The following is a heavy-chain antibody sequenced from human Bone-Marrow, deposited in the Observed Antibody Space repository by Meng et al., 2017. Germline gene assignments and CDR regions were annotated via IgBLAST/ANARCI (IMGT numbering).Heavy chain of an antibody. J-gene: IGHJ4*02. CDR3: TWDDKAVSDY. V-gene: IGHV3-15*01. Sequence: GHLVESGGDFVKPGGSLRLSCAASGFYFSNAWMSWVRQAPGKGLEWVGRIKSNTDGGTAEYAAPVTGRFTISRDDSKSTLYLQLSGLTTDDTGVYYCTWDDKAVSDYWGQGTLVTVSS. CDR2: IKSNTDGGTA. CDR1: GFYFSNAW. D-gene: IGHD3-9*01.